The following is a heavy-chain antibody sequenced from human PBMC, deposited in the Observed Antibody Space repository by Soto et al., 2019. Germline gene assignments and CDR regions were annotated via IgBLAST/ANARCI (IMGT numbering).Heavy chain of an antibody. D-gene: IGHD2-2*01. CDR1: GFTFTSYG. J-gene: IGHJ2*01. CDR3: ARDRSSSPHWYIDL. CDR2: ISYDGSNK. V-gene: IGHV3-30-3*01. Sequence: QVQLVESGGGVVQPGRSLRLSCAVSGFTFTSYGFHWVRRAPGKGLEWVALISYDGSNKNYADSVKGRFTISSDNSKNTLYLQMNSLRVEDTAVYYCARDRSSSPHWYIDLWGRGTQVIVSS.